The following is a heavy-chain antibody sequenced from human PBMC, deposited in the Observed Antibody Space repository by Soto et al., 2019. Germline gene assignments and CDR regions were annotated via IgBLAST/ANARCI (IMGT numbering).Heavy chain of an antibody. CDR2: ISAYSGNT. J-gene: IGHJ4*02. CDR1: GFTFTNYY. D-gene: IGHD1-1*01. CDR3: ARGDTYYVNWYFDY. V-gene: IGHV1-18*01. Sequence: QVQLVQPGAEVKKPGASVKVSCKTSGFTFTNYYINWVRQAPGQGLEVMGWISAYSGNTNYAQNLQGRVTMTTDTSASTDYLELRSLRSDDTAVYFCARGDTYYVNWYFDYWGQGTLVTVSS.